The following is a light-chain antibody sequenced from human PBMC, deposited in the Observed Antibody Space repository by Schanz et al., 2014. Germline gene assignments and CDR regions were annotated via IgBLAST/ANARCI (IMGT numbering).Light chain of an antibody. CDR3: HQFLSAPLT. J-gene: IGKJ4*01. CDR2: DAS. Sequence: EVVLTQSPATLSLAPGEKATLSCRASQRVTSYVAWYQHKNGQAPRLLIYDASNRATGIPARFSGSGSGTDFTLTISSLEPEDSGIYYCHQFLSAPLTFGGGTKVEIK. CDR1: QRVTSY. V-gene: IGKV3-11*01.